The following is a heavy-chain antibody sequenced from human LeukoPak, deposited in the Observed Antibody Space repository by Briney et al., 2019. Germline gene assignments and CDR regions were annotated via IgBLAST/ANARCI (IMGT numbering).Heavy chain of an antibody. Sequence: SETLSLTCTVPGGSVSSGSYYWRWIRQPPGKGLEWIGYIYYSGSTNYNPSLKSRVTISVDTSKNQFSLKLNSVTAPDTAVYYCARGLQWLIDYWGQGTLVTVSS. CDR1: GGSVSSGSYY. J-gene: IGHJ4*02. D-gene: IGHD6-19*01. CDR3: ARGLQWLIDY. CDR2: IYYSGST. V-gene: IGHV4-61*01.